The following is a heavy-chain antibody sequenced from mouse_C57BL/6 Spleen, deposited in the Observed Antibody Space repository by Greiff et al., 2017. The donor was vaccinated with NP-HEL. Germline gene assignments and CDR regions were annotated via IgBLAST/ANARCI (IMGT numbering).Heavy chain of an antibody. CDR3: ASKYYGSSYGYFDV. D-gene: IGHD1-1*01. CDR2: INPSTGGT. Sequence: VQLQQSGPELVKPGASVKISCKASGYSFTGYYMNWVKQSPEKSLEWIGEINPSTGGTTYNQKFKAKATLTVDKSSSTAYMQLKSLTSEDSAVYYCASKYYGSSYGYFDVWGTGTTVTVSS. CDR1: GYSFTGYY. J-gene: IGHJ1*03. V-gene: IGHV1-42*01.